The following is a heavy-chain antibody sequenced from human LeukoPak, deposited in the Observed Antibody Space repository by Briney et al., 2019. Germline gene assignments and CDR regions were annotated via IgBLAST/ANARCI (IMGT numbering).Heavy chain of an antibody. CDR1: GLTFSSYA. CDR2: ISGSGGST. CDR3: AKARAGIAAAGNLCYFDY. V-gene: IGHV3-23*01. Sequence: GGSLRLSCAASGLTFSSYAMSWVRQAPGKGLEWVSAISGSGGSTYYADSVKGRFTISRDNSKNTLYLQMNSLRAEDTAVYYCAKARAGIAAAGNLCYFDYWGQGTLVTVSS. D-gene: IGHD6-13*01. J-gene: IGHJ4*02.